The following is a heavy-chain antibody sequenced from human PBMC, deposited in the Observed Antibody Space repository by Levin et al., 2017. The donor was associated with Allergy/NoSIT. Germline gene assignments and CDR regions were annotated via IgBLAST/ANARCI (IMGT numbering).Heavy chain of an antibody. Sequence: SQTLSLTCTVSGGSINNYYWSWIRQPPGKGLEWIASMYYSGSTNYNPSLKSRVTISVDTSKNQFSLKLSSVTAADTAIYYCARQTSSNAFEIWGQGTMVTVSS. CDR1: GGSINNYY. CDR3: ARQTSSNAFEI. D-gene: IGHD3-10*01. J-gene: IGHJ3*02. CDR2: MYYSGST. V-gene: IGHV4-59*01.